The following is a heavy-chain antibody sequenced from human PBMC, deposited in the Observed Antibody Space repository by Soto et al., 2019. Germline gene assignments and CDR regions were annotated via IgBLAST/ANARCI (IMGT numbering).Heavy chain of an antibody. D-gene: IGHD6-6*01. CDR3: ARGRGIAAPPIPFDY. CDR1: GGSFSGYY. J-gene: IGHJ4*02. CDR2: INHSGST. V-gene: IGHV4-34*01. Sequence: QVQLQQWGAGLLKPSETLSLTCAVYGGSFSGYYWSWIRQPPGKGLGWIGEINHSGSTNYNPSLKSRVTISVDTSKNQFSLKLSSVTAADTAVYYCARGRGIAAPPIPFDYWGQGTLVTVSS.